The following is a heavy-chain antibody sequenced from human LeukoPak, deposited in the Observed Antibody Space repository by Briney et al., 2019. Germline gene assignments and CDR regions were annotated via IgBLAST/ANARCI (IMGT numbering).Heavy chain of an antibody. V-gene: IGHV3-64*01. J-gene: IGHJ4*02. CDR2: ISSNGGST. CDR3: ARDFGRYYGSGSYFRYFDY. CDR1: GFTFSSYA. Sequence: GGSLRLSCAASGFTFSSYAMHWVRQAPGKGLEYVSAISSNGGSTYYANSVKGRFTISRDNSKNMLYLQMGSLRAEDMAVYHCARDFGRYYGSGSYFRYFDYWGQGTLVTVSS. D-gene: IGHD3-10*01.